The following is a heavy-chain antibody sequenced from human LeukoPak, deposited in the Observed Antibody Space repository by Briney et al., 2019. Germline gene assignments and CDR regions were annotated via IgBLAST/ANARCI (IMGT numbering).Heavy chain of an antibody. Sequence: GGSLRLSCAASGFTFSSYWMNWARQAPGKGLEWVASINHNGNVNYYVDSVKGRFTISRDNAKNSLYLQMSNLRAEDTAVYFCARAGGLDVWGQGATVTVSS. CDR3: ARAGGLDV. V-gene: IGHV3-7*03. J-gene: IGHJ6*02. CDR1: GFTFSSYW. CDR2: INHNGNVN.